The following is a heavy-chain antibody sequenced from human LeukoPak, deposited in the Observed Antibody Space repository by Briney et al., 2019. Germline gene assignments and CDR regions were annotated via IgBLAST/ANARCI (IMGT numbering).Heavy chain of an antibody. CDR3: AKDSLYCSGGSCYPEYFQH. J-gene: IGHJ1*01. V-gene: IGHV3-23*01. Sequence: GGSLRLSCAASRFTFSSYTMTWVRQPPGKGLEWVSTISAGGSTTYYADSVKGRFTISRDNSKNTLYLQMNSLRAEDTAVYYCAKDSLYCSGGSCYPEYFQHWGQGTLVTVSS. CDR1: RFTFSSYT. CDR2: ISAGGSTT. D-gene: IGHD2-15*01.